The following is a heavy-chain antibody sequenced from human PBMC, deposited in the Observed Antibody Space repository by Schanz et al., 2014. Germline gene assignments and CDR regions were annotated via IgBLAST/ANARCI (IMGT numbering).Heavy chain of an antibody. Sequence: PGGSLRLSCVVSGFIFSDHYMSWIRQAPGKGLEWISYISSGSSTIHYADSVKGRFTISRDNAKNSLFLQMNSLRAEDTAIYYCATSYSSSSYFYVMDVGGQGTTVTVSS. CDR3: ATSYSSSSYFYVMDV. CDR2: ISSGSSTI. CDR1: GFIFSDHY. D-gene: IGHD6-6*01. J-gene: IGHJ6*02. V-gene: IGHV3-11*01.